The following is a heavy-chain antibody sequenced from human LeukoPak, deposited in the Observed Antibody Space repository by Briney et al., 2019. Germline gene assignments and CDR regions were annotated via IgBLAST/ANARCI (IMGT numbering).Heavy chain of an antibody. Sequence: PGGSLRLSCAVSGITLSNYGMSWVRQAPGKGLEWVAGISGSGGRTNYADAVKGRFTISRDNAKNTLFLQMNSLSVEDTAVYFCAKRGVVIRVILVGFHKEAYYFDSWGQGALVTVSS. D-gene: IGHD3-22*01. CDR3: AKRGVVIRVILVGFHKEAYYFDS. CDR2: ISGSGGRT. CDR1: GITLSNYG. V-gene: IGHV3-23*01. J-gene: IGHJ4*02.